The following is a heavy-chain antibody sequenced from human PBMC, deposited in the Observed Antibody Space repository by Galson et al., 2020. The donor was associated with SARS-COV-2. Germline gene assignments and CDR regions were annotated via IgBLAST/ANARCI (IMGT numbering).Heavy chain of an antibody. J-gene: IGHJ4*02. CDR3: ARGLRRELLLRQYYFDY. D-gene: IGHD1-26*01. CDR2: MNPNSGNT. CDR1: GYTFTSYD. Sequence: GESLKISCKATGYTFTSYDNNWVRQATGQGPEWMGWMNPNSGNTGYAQNFQGSVTMTRNTSLSTAYMELSSLRSEDTAVYYCARGLRRELLLRQYYFDYWGQGTLVTVAS. V-gene: IGHV1-8*01.